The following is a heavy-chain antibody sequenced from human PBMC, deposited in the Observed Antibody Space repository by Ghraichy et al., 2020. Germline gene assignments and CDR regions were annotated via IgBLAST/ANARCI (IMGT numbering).Heavy chain of an antibody. CDR1: VGSFSSYY. V-gene: IGHV4-34*01. D-gene: IGHD2-21*01. Sequence: SETLSLTCAVYVGSFSSYYWSWIRQPPGKGLEWIGEINPTTGITNNSPSLTSRLTMLVDTSKNQFSLTLKSVTAADTAVCYCARRRELWSAAEGDAFDMWSQGTMVTVSS. J-gene: IGHJ3*02. CDR3: ARRRELWSAAEGDAFDM. CDR2: INPTTGIT.